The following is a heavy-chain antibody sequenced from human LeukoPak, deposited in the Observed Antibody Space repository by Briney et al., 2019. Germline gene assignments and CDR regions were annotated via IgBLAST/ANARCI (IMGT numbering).Heavy chain of an antibody. CDR2: IYYSGST. CDR1: GASISSYY. J-gene: IGHJ4*02. Sequence: PSETLSLTCTVSGASISSYYWSWIRQPPGKGLEWIGYIYYSGSTNYNPSLKSRVTISVDTSKNQFSLKLSSVTAADTAVYYCARWLYSDTAMVYYFDYWGQGTLVTASS. CDR3: ARWLYSDTAMVYYFDY. V-gene: IGHV4-59*01. D-gene: IGHD5-18*01.